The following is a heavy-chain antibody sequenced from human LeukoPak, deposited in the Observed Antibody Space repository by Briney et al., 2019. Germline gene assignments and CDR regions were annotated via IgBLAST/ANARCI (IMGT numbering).Heavy chain of an antibody. Sequence: GASVKVSCKASGGSFSSHTISWVRQAPGQGLEWMGRIIPIFETTNHAQRFQDRVTITADKSSGTAYMELNSLTSEDTAIYYCAGGGRYSSAYWGQGTLVTVSS. V-gene: IGHV1-69*06. CDR3: AGGGRYSSAY. CDR2: IIPIFETT. D-gene: IGHD5-18*01. CDR1: GGSFSSHT. J-gene: IGHJ4*02.